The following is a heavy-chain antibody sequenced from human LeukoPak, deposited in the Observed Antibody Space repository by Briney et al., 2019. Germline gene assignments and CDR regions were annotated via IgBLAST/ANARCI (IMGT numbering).Heavy chain of an antibody. CDR3: ARDQTKKQWLTPDAFDI. J-gene: IGHJ3*02. V-gene: IGHV1-69*13. Sequence: SVKVSCKASGGTFSRYAISWVRQAPGQGLEWMGGIIPIFGTPNYAQKFQGRVTITADESTGTAYMELSSLRSEDTAMYYCARDQTKKQWLTPDAFDIWGQGTMVTVSS. CDR2: IIPIFGTP. CDR1: GGTFSRYA. D-gene: IGHD6-19*01.